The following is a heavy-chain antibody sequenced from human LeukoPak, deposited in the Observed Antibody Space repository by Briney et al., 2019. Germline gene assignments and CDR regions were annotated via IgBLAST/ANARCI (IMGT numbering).Heavy chain of an antibody. CDR3: ARAHYYDSSGHPVKYYFDY. D-gene: IGHD3-22*01. V-gene: IGHV1-69*05. CDR1: GGTFSSYA. Sequence: SVKASCKASGGTFSSYAISWVRQAPGQGLEWMGGIIPIFGTANYAQKFQGRVTITTDESTSTAYMELSSLRSEDTAVYYCARAHYYDSSGHPVKYYFDYWGQGTLVTVSS. J-gene: IGHJ4*02. CDR2: IIPIFGTA.